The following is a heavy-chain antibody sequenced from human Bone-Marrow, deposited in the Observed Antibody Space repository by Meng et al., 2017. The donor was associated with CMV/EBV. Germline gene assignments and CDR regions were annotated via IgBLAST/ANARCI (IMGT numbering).Heavy chain of an antibody. J-gene: IGHJ6*02. CDR2: IYYSGST. D-gene: IGHD2-2*02. CDR3: ARCGVVPAAIHGWYYYYGMDV. V-gene: IGHV4-59*01. Sequence: SETLSLTCTVSGGSISSYYWSWIRQPPGKGLEWIGYIYYSGSTNYNPSLKSRVTISVDTSKNQFSLKLSSVTAADTAVYYCARCGVVPAAIHGWYYYYGMDVWGQGTTVSASS. CDR1: GGSISSYY.